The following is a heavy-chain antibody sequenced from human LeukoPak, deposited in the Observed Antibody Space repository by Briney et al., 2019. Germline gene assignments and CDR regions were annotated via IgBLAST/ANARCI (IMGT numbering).Heavy chain of an antibody. CDR1: GFIFSSYA. D-gene: IGHD2-2*03. CDR2: ISGSGGST. CDR3: AKMDIVVVPAAMRLDY. J-gene: IGHJ4*02. V-gene: IGHV3-23*01. Sequence: PGGSLRLSCAASGFIFSSYAMTWVRQAPGKGLEWVSAISGSGGSTYYADSVKGRFTISRDNSKNTLYLQMNSLRAEDTAVYYCAKMDIVVVPAAMRLDYWGQGTLVTVSS.